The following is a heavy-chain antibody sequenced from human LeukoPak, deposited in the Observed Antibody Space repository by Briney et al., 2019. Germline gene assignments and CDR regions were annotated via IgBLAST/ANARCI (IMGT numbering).Heavy chain of an antibody. CDR1: GXAFRTYA. CDR2: ISINGGST. D-gene: IGHD5-12*01. Sequence: QPGGSLRLSFSASGXAFRTYAMHWVRQPPGKGLYYVSAISINGGSTYYADSVRGRFTISRDNSKNTLYLQMSSLRPDDTAVYYCVRTYDENPLGWFDPWGQGTLVTVSS. J-gene: IGHJ5*02. CDR3: VRTYDENPLGWFDP. V-gene: IGHV3-64D*06.